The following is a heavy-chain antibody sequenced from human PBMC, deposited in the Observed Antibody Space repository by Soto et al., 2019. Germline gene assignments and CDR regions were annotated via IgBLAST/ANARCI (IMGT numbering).Heavy chain of an antibody. Sequence: QVQLVQSGAEVKKPGSSVQVSCKASGGSLSNYGISWVRQAPGQGLEWMGGIIPVFGTANYAQKFQGRVTITADESTSIVYMDVTSLRSEDTAVYYCARGDANTIVVTTYYVMDVWGQGTTVTVSS. J-gene: IGHJ6*02. CDR2: IIPVFGTA. CDR3: ARGDANTIVVTTYYVMDV. CDR1: GGSLSNYG. D-gene: IGHD4-17*01. V-gene: IGHV1-69*12.